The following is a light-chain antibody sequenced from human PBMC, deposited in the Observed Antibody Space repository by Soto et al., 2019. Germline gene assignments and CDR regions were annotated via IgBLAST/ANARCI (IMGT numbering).Light chain of an antibody. CDR3: QQSYSTPWT. V-gene: IGKV1-39*01. CDR2: GAS. Sequence: DIQMTQSPSSLSASVGDRVTVTCRASQSTSRSLIWYQQKPGKAPRVLIYGASSLQSGVPSRFSGSGSGTYFTLTIISLQPEDFATYYGQQSYSTPWTFGQGTKLEIK. J-gene: IGKJ2*02. CDR1: QSTSRS.